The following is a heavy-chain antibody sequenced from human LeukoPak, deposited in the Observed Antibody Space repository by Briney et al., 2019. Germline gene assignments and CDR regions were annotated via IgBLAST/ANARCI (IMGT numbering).Heavy chain of an antibody. V-gene: IGHV3-30*04. CDR3: ARDLPGVVVPAAPDY. CDR1: GFTFSSYA. Sequence: GGSLRLSCAASGFTFSSYAMHWVRQAPGKGLEWVAVISYDGSNKYYADSVKGRFTISGDNSKNTLYLQMNSLRAEDTAVYYCARDLPGVVVPAAPDYWGQGTLVTVSS. D-gene: IGHD2-2*01. J-gene: IGHJ4*02. CDR2: ISYDGSNK.